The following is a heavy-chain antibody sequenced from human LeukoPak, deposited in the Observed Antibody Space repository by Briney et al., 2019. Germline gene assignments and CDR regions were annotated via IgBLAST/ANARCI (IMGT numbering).Heavy chain of an antibody. CDR3: AGLVGRYSSGLYYYYFDY. CDR1: GDSINSLDL. D-gene: IGHD3-22*01. J-gene: IGHJ4*02. CDR2: MYLSGTT. Sequence: TASETLSLTCTVSGDSINSLDLWSWVRQPPGKGLEWIGEMYLSGTTHSNPSVKSRVTISIDKSKNQFFLNLSSATAADTAVYYCAGLVGRYSSGLYYYYFDYWGQGTLVTVSS. V-gene: IGHV4-4*02.